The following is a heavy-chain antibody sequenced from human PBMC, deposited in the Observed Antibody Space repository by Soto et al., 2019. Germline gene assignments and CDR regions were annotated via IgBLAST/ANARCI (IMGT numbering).Heavy chain of an antibody. J-gene: IGHJ5*02. V-gene: IGHV4-31*03. Sequence: SETLSLTCTVSGGSISSGGYYWSRSRQHPGKGMEWIGYIYYSGSTYYNPSLKSRVTISVDTSKNQFSLKLSSVTAADTAVYYCARANLRGPWFDPWGQGTLVTVSS. CDR1: GGSISSGGYY. D-gene: IGHD3-9*01. CDR3: ARANLRGPWFDP. CDR2: IYYSGST.